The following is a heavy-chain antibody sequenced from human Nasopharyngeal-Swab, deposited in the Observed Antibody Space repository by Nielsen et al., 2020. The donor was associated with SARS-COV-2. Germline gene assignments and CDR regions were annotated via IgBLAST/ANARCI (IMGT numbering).Heavy chain of an antibody. V-gene: IGHV3-23*01. Sequence: GESLKISCAASGFSFSTHAMTWIRQAPGKGLEWVSSLGVGGGPTYYADSAKGRFTISSDNSKNTLYLQMNSLRADDTAVYYCADPPFSEYWGQGTLVTVSS. CDR2: LGVGGGPT. J-gene: IGHJ4*02. CDR3: ADPPFSEY. CDR1: GFSFSTHA.